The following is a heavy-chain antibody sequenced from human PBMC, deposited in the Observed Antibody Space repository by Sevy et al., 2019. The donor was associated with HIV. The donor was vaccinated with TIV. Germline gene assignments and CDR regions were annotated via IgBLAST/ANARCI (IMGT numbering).Heavy chain of an antibody. J-gene: IGHJ4*02. V-gene: IGHV4-4*02. CDR2: IYHSGST. Sequence: SETLSLTCAVSGGSISSSNWWSWVRQPPGKGLEWIGEIYHSGSTNYNPSLKSRVTISVDKSKNQFSLKLSSVTTADTAVYYCARGIKYSSSWARYFDYWGQGTLVTVSS. CDR1: GGSISSSNW. CDR3: ARGIKYSSSWARYFDY. D-gene: IGHD6-13*01.